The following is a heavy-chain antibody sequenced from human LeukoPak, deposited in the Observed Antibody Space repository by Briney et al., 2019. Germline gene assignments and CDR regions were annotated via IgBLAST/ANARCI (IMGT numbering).Heavy chain of an antibody. CDR3: ARGYSDYPYFFDS. Sequence: PSQTLSLTCAVSGGSISSGTYSWNWIRQPPGKGLEWVGYIFHSGSTYYSPSLKSRVTISVDTSQTQFSLKLSSVTDADTAMYYCARGYSDYPYFFDSWGQGALVTVSS. CDR2: IFHSGST. D-gene: IGHD5-12*01. J-gene: IGHJ4*02. V-gene: IGHV4-30-2*01. CDR1: GGSISSGTYS.